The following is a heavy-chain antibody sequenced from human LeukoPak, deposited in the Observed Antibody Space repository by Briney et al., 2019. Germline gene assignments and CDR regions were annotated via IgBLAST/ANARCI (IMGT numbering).Heavy chain of an antibody. CDR2: IYYSGNT. V-gene: IGHV4-39*01. CDR1: GVSISSSNSY. Sequence: SETLSLTCTVSGVSISSSNSYWGWIRQPPGNGLEWIGSIYYSGNTYYNASLKSQVSISINTSKNQFSLRLTSVTAADTALYARQTGSGLFILPGGQGTLVTVSS. CDR3: QTGSGLFILP. J-gene: IGHJ4*02. D-gene: IGHD3/OR15-3a*01.